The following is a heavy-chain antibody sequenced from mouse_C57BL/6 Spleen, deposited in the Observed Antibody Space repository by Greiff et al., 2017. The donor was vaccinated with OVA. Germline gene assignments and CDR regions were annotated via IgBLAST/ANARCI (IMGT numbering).Heavy chain of an antibody. CDR1: GYAFSSSW. D-gene: IGHD1-1*01. V-gene: IGHV1-82*01. Sequence: VQLQQSGPELVKPGASVKISCKASGYAFSSSWMNWVKQRPGKGLEWIGRIYPGDGDTNYNGKFKGKATLTADKSSSTAYMQLSSLTSEDSAVYFGVPRVFTTGGYFDVWGTGTTVTVSS. J-gene: IGHJ1*03. CDR3: VPRVFTTGGYFDV. CDR2: IYPGDGDT.